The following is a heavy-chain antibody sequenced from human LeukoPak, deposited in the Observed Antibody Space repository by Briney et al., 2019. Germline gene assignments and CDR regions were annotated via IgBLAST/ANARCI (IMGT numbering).Heavy chain of an antibody. V-gene: IGHV4-59*01. CDR3: ARDIGGSGSYDY. CDR2: IYYSGST. Sequence: KPSETLSLTCTVSGGSISSYYWSWIRQPPGKGLEWIGYIYYSGSTNYNPSLKSRVTISVDTSKNQFSLKLSSVTAADTAVYYCARDIGGSGSYDYWGQGTLVTVSS. D-gene: IGHD3-10*01. J-gene: IGHJ4*02. CDR1: GGSISSYY.